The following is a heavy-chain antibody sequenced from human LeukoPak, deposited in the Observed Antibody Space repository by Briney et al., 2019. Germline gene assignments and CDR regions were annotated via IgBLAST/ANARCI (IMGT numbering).Heavy chain of an antibody. CDR2: IYHSGST. V-gene: IGHV4-34*01. Sequence: SETLSLTCAVYGGSFSTYYWSWIRQPPGKGLEWIGEIYHSGSTNYNPSLKGRVTVSLDTSKNQFSLRLSSVTAADTAVYYCARLKRSSASCFTSHWFDPWGQGTLVTVSS. CDR1: GGSFSTYY. CDR3: ARLKRSSASCFTSHWFDP. D-gene: IGHD2-2*02. J-gene: IGHJ5*02.